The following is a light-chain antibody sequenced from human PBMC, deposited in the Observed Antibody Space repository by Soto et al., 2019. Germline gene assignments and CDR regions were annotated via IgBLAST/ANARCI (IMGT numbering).Light chain of an antibody. CDR3: QQYDNLPWT. Sequence: DIPMTQSPSSLSASVGDRVTITCQASQDISNYLNWYQQKPGKAPKLLIYDASNLETGVPSRFSGSGSGTDFTFAISSLQPEDIATYYCQQYDNLPWTFGQGTKGEI. J-gene: IGKJ1*01. V-gene: IGKV1-33*01. CDR1: QDISNY. CDR2: DAS.